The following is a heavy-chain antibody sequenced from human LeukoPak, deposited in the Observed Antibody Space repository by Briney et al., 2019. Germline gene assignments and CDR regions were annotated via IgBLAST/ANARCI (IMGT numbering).Heavy chain of an antibody. J-gene: IGHJ4*02. CDR3: ARDRRYFDWLPLDY. V-gene: IGHV1-69*13. D-gene: IGHD3-9*01. Sequence: ASVKVSCKASGGTFSSYATSWVRQAPGQGLEWMGGIIPIFGTANYAQKFQGRVTITADESTSTAYMELSSLGSEDTAVYYCARDRRYFDWLPLDYWGQGTLVTVSS. CDR1: GGTFSSYA. CDR2: IIPIFGTA.